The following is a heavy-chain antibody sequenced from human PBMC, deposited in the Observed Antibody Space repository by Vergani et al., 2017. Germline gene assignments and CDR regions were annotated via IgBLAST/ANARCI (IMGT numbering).Heavy chain of an antibody. Sequence: EVQLLQSEGAVVQPGGSLRLSCVASGFTFSSYAMSWVRQGHGQGLEWVSSIKNTGDSTQYADSVKGRFTISRDNSKNTLYLQMNSLRVEDTAVYYCGRGSDNYNWGQGTRVTVSS. V-gene: IGHV3-23*01. CDR2: IKNTGDST. J-gene: IGHJ4*02. CDR1: GFTFSSYA. D-gene: IGHD5-24*01. CDR3: GRGSDNYN.